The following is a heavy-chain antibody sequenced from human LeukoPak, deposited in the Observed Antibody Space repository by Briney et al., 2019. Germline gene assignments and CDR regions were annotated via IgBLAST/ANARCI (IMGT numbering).Heavy chain of an antibody. V-gene: IGHV4-59*12. D-gene: IGHD3-16*02. J-gene: IGHJ4*02. CDR1: GGSISSYY. Sequence: SETLSLTCTVSGGSISSYYWSWIRQPPGKGLEWMGYIYYSGSTNYNRSLKSRVTISVDRSKNQFSLKLSSVTAADTAVYYCASITFGGVIVYWGQGTLVTVSS. CDR2: IYYSGST. CDR3: ASITFGGVIVY.